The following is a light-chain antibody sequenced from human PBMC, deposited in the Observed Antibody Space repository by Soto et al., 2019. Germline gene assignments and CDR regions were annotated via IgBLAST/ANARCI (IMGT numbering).Light chain of an antibody. CDR1: QSVSSY. CDR2: DAS. V-gene: IGKV3-11*01. CDR3: QQRSNRPT. Sequence: EIVLTQSPATLSLSPGERATLSCRASQSVSSYLAWYQQKPGQAPTLLIYDASNRATGIPARFSGSGSGTDFTLTISSLEPEDFAVYYCQQRSNRPTFGPGTKVDIK. J-gene: IGKJ3*01.